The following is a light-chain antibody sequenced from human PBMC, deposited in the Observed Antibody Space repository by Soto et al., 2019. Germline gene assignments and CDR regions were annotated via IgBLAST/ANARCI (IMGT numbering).Light chain of an antibody. CDR1: QSVSNN. J-gene: IGKJ1*01. Sequence: ILMTQSPATLSVSPGERATLSCRASQSVSNNLAWYQQKPAQAPRLLIYDASTRATGIPARFSGSRSGTKFTPTISGLQSEDFAVYYCQQYNNWPPWTFGQGTKVEIK. CDR2: DAS. V-gene: IGKV3-15*01. CDR3: QQYNNWPPWT.